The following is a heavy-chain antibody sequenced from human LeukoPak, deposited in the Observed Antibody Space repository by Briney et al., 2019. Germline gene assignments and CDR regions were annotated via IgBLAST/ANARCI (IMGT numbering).Heavy chain of an antibody. CDR1: GGSMSTYY. CDR2: IYYTGTT. Sequence: SETLSLTCTVSGGSMSTYYWSWIRQSPGKGLDWIGHIYYTGTTSYNPSLKSRVSVSIDSSKNQFSLKLDSVTAADTAVYYCARMSMHYYVTKGHYWYNWFDPWGQGTLVTVSS. V-gene: IGHV4-59*01. J-gene: IGHJ5*02. D-gene: IGHD3-10*02. CDR3: ARMSMHYYVTKGHYWYNWFDP.